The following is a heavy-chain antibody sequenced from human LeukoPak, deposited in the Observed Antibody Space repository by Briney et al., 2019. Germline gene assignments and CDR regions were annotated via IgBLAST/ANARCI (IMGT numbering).Heavy chain of an antibody. J-gene: IGHJ4*02. CDR1: GFIFSSYW. V-gene: IGHV3-7*01. D-gene: IGHD1-26*01. CDR2: IKQDGSEK. CDR3: ARYSGNPASFEY. Sequence: GGSLRLSCAASGFIFSSYWMSWVRQAPGKGLEWVANIKQDGSEKYYVDSVKGRFTISRDNAKNSLYLQMSSLRAEDTAVYYCARYSGNPASFEYWGQGTLVTVSS.